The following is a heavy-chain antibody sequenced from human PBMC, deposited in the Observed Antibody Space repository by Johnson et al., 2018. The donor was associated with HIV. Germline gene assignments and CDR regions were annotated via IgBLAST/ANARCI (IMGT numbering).Heavy chain of an antibody. Sequence: VQLVESGGGVVQPGGSLRLSCAASGFTFSNYGMSWVRQAPGKGLEWVSGINWNGGSTGYADSVKGRFTISRDNAKNSLYLQMNSLRAEDTAVYYCATSGSYDAFDIWGQGTMVTVSS. V-gene: IGHV3-20*04. CDR1: GFTFSNYG. D-gene: IGHD1-26*01. CDR3: ATSGSYDAFDI. CDR2: INWNGGST. J-gene: IGHJ3*02.